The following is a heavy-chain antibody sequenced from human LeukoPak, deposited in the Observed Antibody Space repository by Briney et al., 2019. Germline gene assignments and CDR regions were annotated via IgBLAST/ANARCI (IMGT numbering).Heavy chain of an antibody. CDR2: IKQDGSMK. D-gene: IGHD6-6*01. J-gene: IGHJ4*02. CDR3: AMIEQVVSNVEGGY. Sequence: GGSLRLSCAASGFSFSNYWMSWVRQAPGKGLEWVASIKQDGSMKGYVDSVKGRFTISRDNAKNSLYLQMNSLRADDTAVYFCAMIEQVVSNVEGGYWGQGTLVTVSS. CDR1: GFSFSNYW. V-gene: IGHV3-7*01.